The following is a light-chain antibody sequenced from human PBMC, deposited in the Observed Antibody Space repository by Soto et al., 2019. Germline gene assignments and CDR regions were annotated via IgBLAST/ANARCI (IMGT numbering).Light chain of an antibody. V-gene: IGKV1-5*03. Sequence: DLPLTESPSSLSGSAGARVTITCKAIQTMSSWLAWYQKKQGKEHKILIYKASTLKSGVPSRFSGSGSGTEFTLTISSLQIDDFATYYCQHYNSSSEAFGQGTKG. CDR2: KAS. CDR1: QTMSSW. CDR3: QHYNSSSEA. J-gene: IGKJ1*01.